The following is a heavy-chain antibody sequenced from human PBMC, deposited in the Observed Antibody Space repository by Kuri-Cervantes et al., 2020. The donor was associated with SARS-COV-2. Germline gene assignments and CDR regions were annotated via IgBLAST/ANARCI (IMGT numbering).Heavy chain of an antibody. CDR2: ISWNSGSI. D-gene: IGHD6-13*01. Sequence: SLKISCAASGLTFDDYAMHWVRQAPGKGLEWVSGISWNSGSIGYADSVKGRFTISRDNAKNSLYLQMNSLRAEDMALYYCAKGIAAAGVGAFDIWGQGTMVTVSS. CDR3: AKGIAAAGVGAFDI. J-gene: IGHJ3*02. V-gene: IGHV3-9*03. CDR1: GLTFDDYA.